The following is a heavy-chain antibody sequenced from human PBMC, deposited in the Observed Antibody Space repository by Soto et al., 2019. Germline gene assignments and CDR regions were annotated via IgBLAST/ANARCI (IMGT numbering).Heavy chain of an antibody. D-gene: IGHD5-18*01. J-gene: IGHJ6*02. Sequence: GSSVKVSCKASGYTFTGYYMHWVRQAPGQGLEWMGWINPNSGGTNYAQKFQGRVTMIRDTSISTAYMELSRLRSDDTAVYYCATPLDTAMVDYYYYGMDVWGQGTKVTVPS. CDR3: ATPLDTAMVDYYYYGMDV. CDR1: GYTFTGYY. CDR2: INPNSGGT. V-gene: IGHV1-2*02.